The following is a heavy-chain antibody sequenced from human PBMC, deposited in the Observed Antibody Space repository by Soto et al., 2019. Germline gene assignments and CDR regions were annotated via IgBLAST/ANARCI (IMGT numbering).Heavy chain of an antibody. J-gene: IGHJ5*02. CDR3: TLKEYDSGGSAS. Sequence: EVQLVESGGGLVLPGRSLTLSCVASGFNFQNYAMQWVRQVPGKGLEWVSGINWSTGTTGYADTVKGRFLLSRDNAGNSLSLDMNSLRVEDTAFYYCTLKEYDSGGSASWGPGTLFTVSS. V-gene: IGHV3-9*01. D-gene: IGHD6-25*01. CDR1: GFNFQNYA. CDR2: INWSTGTT.